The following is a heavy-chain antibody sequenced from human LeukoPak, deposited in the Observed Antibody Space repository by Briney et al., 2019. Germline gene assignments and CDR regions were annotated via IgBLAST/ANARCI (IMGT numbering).Heavy chain of an antibody. Sequence: ASVKVSCKASGYTFTSYYMHWVRQAPGQGLEWMGIINPNGGSTSYAQKFQGRVTMTRDTSTSTVYMELSSLRSEDTAVYYCARDHGVAVAGTRRYYYMDVWGKGTTVTVSS. CDR1: GYTFTSYY. D-gene: IGHD6-19*01. J-gene: IGHJ6*03. CDR3: ARDHGVAVAGTRRYYYMDV. CDR2: INPNGGST. V-gene: IGHV1-46*01.